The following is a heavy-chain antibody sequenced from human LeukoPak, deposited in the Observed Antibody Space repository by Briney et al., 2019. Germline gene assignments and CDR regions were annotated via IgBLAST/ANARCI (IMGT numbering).Heavy chain of an antibody. D-gene: IGHD2-21*02. V-gene: IGHV3-30*03. J-gene: IGHJ3*02. CDR1: GFTFSSYG. CDR3: ARDLHMFVVVTAHDPFDI. Sequence: GGSLRLSCAASGFTFSSYGMHWVRQAPGKGLEWVAVISYDGSNRYYADSVKGRFTISRDNSKNTLYLQMNSLRAEDTAVYYCARDLHMFVVVTAHDPFDIWGQGTMVTVSS. CDR2: ISYDGSNR.